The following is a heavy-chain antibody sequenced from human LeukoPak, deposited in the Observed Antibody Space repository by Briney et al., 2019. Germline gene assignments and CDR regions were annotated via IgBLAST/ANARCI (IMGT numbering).Heavy chain of an antibody. V-gene: IGHV4-34*01. CDR3: ARNLHYYGSGSSPVPKVGRYYYYMDF. Sequence: SETLSLTCAVYGGSFSGYYWSWIRQPPGKGLEWIGEINHSGSTNYNPSLKSRVTISVETSKNQFSLKMSSVTAADTAVYYCARNLHYYGSGSSPVPKVGRYYYYMDFWGKGTKVTVSS. D-gene: IGHD3-10*01. CDR2: INHSGST. CDR1: GGSFSGYY. J-gene: IGHJ6*03.